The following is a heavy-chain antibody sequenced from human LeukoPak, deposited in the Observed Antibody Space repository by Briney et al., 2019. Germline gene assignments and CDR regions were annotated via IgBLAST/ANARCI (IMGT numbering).Heavy chain of an antibody. D-gene: IGHD3-16*02. CDR1: GFTFSNYW. J-gene: IGHJ3*02. CDR3: ARDHVTPGFVFDN. V-gene: IGHV3-7*01. Sequence: GGSLRLSCAASGFTFSNYWMSWVRQAPGRGLEWVANINQDGSEKHCVDSLKGRFTISRDNAKNSLYLHVNSLRAEDTAVYYCARDHVTPGFVFDNWGRGTMVTVSS. CDR2: INQDGSEK.